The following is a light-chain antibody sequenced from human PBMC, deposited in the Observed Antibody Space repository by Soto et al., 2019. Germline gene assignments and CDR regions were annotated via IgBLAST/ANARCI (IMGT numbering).Light chain of an antibody. CDR2: DNN. V-gene: IGLV1-51*01. J-gene: IGLJ1*01. CDR1: SSNIGNNY. CDR3: GTWDSSLSVHV. Sequence: QSVLTQPPSVSAAPGQKVTISCSGSSSNIGNNYLSWYQQFPGTAPKLLIYDNNKRPSGIPDRFSGSKSGTSATLGITGLQTGDEADYYCGTWDSSLSVHVFGTGTKGTVL.